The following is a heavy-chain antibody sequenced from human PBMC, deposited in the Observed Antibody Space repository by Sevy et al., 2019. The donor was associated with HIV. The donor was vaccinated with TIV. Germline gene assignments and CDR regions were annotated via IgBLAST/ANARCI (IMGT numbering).Heavy chain of an antibody. D-gene: IGHD5-12*01. CDR2: ISHSGST. V-gene: IGHV4-34*01. CDR3: ARESAWPIRGGYYYYYYYMDV. Sequence: SETLSLTCAVYGGSFSGYYWSWIRQPPGKGLEWIGEISHSGSTNYNPSLKSRVTISVDTSKNQVSLKMSCVTAADTAVYYCARESAWPIRGGYYYYYYYMDVWGKGTTVTVSS. CDR1: GGSFSGYY. J-gene: IGHJ6*03.